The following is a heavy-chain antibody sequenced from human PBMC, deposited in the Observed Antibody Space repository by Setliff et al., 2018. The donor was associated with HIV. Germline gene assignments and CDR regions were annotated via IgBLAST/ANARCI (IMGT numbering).Heavy chain of an antibody. V-gene: IGHV1-8*02. CDR2: MNPNSGNT. D-gene: IGHD6-19*01. CDR3: ARGLAVAGKSYYSYYYMDV. CDR1: GYTFTGYY. J-gene: IGHJ6*03. Sequence: ASVKVSCKASGYTFTGYYMHWVRQATGQGLEWMGWMNPNSGNTGYAQKFQGRVTMTRNTSISTAYMELSSLRSEDTAVYYCARGLAVAGKSYYSYYYMDVWGKGTTVTVSS.